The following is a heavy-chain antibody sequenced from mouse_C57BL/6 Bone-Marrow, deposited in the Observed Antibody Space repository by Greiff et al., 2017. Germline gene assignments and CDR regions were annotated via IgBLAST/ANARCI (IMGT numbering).Heavy chain of an antibody. CDR1: GFNIKDDY. Sequence: VQLQQSGAELVRPGASVKLSCTASGFNIKDDYMHWVKQRPEQGLEWIGWIDPENGDTEYASKFQGKATITADTTSNTAYLQLSSLTSGDTAVYYGTPITTVVATDYWGQGTTLTVSS. J-gene: IGHJ2*01. CDR3: TPITTVVATDY. V-gene: IGHV14-4*01. D-gene: IGHD1-1*01. CDR2: IDPENGDT.